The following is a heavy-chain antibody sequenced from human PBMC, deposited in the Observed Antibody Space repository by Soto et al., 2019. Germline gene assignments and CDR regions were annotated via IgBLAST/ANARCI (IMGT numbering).Heavy chain of an antibody. V-gene: IGHV4-59*02. J-gene: IGHJ4*02. CDR1: GGSVSNSY. CDR2: VYYSGST. Sequence: SETLSLTCTVSGGSVSNSYWGWIRQPPGKGLEWVAYVYYSGSTNYNPSLGSRVTISVDKSKNQFSLKMTSVTGADTAVYYCARGRSHEWELLVQYFDYWGQGTLVTVS. D-gene: IGHD1-26*01. CDR3: ARGRSHEWELLVQYFDY.